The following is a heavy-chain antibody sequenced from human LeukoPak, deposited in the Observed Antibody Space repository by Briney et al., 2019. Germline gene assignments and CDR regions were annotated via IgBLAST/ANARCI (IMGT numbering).Heavy chain of an antibody. Sequence: GGSLRLSCTASGFTFSSYSMNWVRQAPGKGLEWISSITSSSSYTFYADSVKGRFTISRDNAKNSLYLQMNSLRVEDTAVYYCARDPYNGAYSEGYYYYFMDVWGKGTTVTVSS. D-gene: IGHD1-1*01. CDR3: ARDPYNGAYSEGYYYYFMDV. J-gene: IGHJ6*03. V-gene: IGHV3-21*01. CDR1: GFTFSSYS. CDR2: ITSSSSYT.